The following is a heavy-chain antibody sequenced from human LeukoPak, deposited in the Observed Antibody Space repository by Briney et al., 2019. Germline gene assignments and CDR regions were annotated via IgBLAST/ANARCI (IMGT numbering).Heavy chain of an antibody. Sequence: ASVKVSCKASGYTFTSYDINWVRQATGQGLEWMGWMNPNSGNTGYAQKFQGRVTMTRNTSISTAYMELSGLRSEDTAVYYCARGNKYDILTGYWYGAYYMDVWGKGTTVTISS. D-gene: IGHD3-9*01. CDR1: GYTFTSYD. CDR2: MNPNSGNT. V-gene: IGHV1-8*01. J-gene: IGHJ6*03. CDR3: ARGNKYDILTGYWYGAYYMDV.